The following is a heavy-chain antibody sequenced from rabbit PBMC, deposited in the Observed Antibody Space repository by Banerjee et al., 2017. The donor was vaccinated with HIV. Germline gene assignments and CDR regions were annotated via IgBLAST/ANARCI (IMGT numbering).Heavy chain of an antibody. CDR1: GIDFSGYG. J-gene: IGHJ4*01. D-gene: IGHD4-1*01. Sequence: QEQLVESGGGLVTLGGSLTLTCKASGIDFSGYGISWVRQAPGKGLEWIAYIYPDYGGTDYANWVDGRFTISLDNAQNTLYLQLNSLTAADTATYFCARGGFTIVVAGVQNYFNLWGPGTLVTVS. CDR2: IYPDYGGT. V-gene: IGHV1S47*01. CDR3: ARGGFTIVVAGVQNYFNL.